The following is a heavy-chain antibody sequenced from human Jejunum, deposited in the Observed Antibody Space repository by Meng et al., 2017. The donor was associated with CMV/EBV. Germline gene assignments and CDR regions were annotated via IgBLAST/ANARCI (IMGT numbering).Heavy chain of an antibody. J-gene: IGHJ4*02. Sequence: CAAAGFTFSSYWMHWVRQAPGKGLVWVSRIKSDGISTTYADSVKGRFTISRDNAKNTLYLQMNSLRAEDTAVYYCARDRHYGADYWGQGTLVTVSS. D-gene: IGHD4/OR15-4a*01. CDR1: GFTFSSYW. CDR2: IKSDGIST. CDR3: ARDRHYGADY. V-gene: IGHV3-74*01.